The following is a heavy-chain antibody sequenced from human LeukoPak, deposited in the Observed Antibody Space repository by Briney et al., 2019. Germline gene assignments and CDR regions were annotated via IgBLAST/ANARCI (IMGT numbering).Heavy chain of an antibody. CDR2: IYAGGST. J-gene: IGHJ4*02. CDR3: AREDATAYSSGHVTYYFDY. CDR1: GFTVSSNY. D-gene: IGHD5-18*01. V-gene: IGHV3-66*01. Sequence: GGSLRLSCAASGFTVSSNYMSWVRQAPGKGLEWVSLIYAGGSTYYADSVKGRFTIFRDNARNSLYLQINSLRDEDTAVYYCAREDATAYSSGHVTYYFDYWGQGTLVTVSS.